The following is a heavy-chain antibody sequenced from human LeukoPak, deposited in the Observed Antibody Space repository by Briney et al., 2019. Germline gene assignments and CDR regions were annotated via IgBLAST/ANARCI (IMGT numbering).Heavy chain of an antibody. CDR3: ATFRGGC. D-gene: IGHD5-24*01. Sequence: GGSLRLSCAASGFTFSDAWMSWVRQAAGKGLEWVGRIKSKTDGGTTDYAAPVKGRFTISTDYSKDTLYLQMNNLKTEDTAVYYCATFRGGCWGQGTLVTVSS. V-gene: IGHV3-15*01. CDR2: IKSKTDGGTT. CDR1: GFTFSDAW. J-gene: IGHJ4*02.